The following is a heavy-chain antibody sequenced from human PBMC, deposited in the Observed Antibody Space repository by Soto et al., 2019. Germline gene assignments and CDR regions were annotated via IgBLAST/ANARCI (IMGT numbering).Heavy chain of an antibody. CDR2: IWYDGNTK. Sequence: QIPLVESGGGVVQPGRSLRLSCTASGFTFNSYGFNWVRQAPGQGLEWVAVIWYDGNTKYYADSVKGCFTISRDNLRSTVYLQMNSLTAEDTAVYYCARPLVAPVAGPYYYGMDVWGQGTTVTVSS. CDR3: ARPLVAPVAGPYYYGMDV. V-gene: IGHV3-33*01. J-gene: IGHJ6*02. CDR1: GFTFNSYG. D-gene: IGHD6-19*01.